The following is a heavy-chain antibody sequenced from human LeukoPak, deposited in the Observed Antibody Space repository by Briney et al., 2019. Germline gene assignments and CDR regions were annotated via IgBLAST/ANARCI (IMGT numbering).Heavy chain of an antibody. V-gene: IGHV3-21*01. D-gene: IGHD3-10*01. CDR1: GLTFSSYS. CDR3: ARAPPRYGSGSFHFDF. CDR2: VSPSSSYI. J-gene: IGHJ4*02. Sequence: GGSLRLSCAVSGLTFSSYSMNWVRQAPGKGLEWVASVSPSSSYIYYADSVKGRFTISRDNAKNSLYLQMHSLRDEDTAEYYCARAPPRYGSGSFHFDFWGQGTLVTVSS.